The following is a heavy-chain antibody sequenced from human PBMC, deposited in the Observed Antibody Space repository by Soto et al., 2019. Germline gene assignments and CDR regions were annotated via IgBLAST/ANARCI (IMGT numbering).Heavy chain of an antibody. CDR3: ARGHNCTNGVCYFDY. Sequence: SETLSLTCAVSGGSISSGGYSWSWIRQPPGKGLEWIGYIYHSGSTYYNPSLKSRVTISVDRSKNQFSLKLSSVTAADTAVYYCARGHNCTNGVCYFDYWGQGTLVTVSS. CDR2: IYHSGST. V-gene: IGHV4-30-2*01. D-gene: IGHD2-8*01. J-gene: IGHJ4*02. CDR1: GGSISSGGYS.